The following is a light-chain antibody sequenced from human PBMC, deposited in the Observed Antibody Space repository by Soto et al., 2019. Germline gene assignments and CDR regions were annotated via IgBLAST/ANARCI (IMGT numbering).Light chain of an antibody. CDR3: ATWDSSLSGWV. CDR2: DNN. V-gene: IGLV1-51*01. CDR1: SSNIGNNF. Sequence: QSVLTQPPSVSAAPGKKVTISCSGSSSNIGNNFVSWYQQLPRTAPKLLLYDNNKRPSGIPDRFSGSKSGTSATLAITRLQTGYEADYYCATWDSSLSGWVFGGGTKLTVL. J-gene: IGLJ3*02.